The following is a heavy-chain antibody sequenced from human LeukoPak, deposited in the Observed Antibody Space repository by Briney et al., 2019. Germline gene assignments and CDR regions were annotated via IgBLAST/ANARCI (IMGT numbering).Heavy chain of an antibody. CDR2: INPNSGGT. J-gene: IGHJ4*02. Sequence: GASVKVSCKASGYTFTGYYMHWVRQAPGQGLEWMGWINPNSGGTNYAQKFQGRVTMTRDTSISTAYMELSRLRSDDTAVYYCARDSGGGVIVYYYWGQGTLVTVSS. V-gene: IGHV1-2*02. CDR3: ARDSGGGVIVYYY. CDR1: GYTFTGYY. D-gene: IGHD3-16*02.